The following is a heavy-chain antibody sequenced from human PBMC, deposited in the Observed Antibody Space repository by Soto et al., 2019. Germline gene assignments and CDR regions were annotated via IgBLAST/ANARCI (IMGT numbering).Heavy chain of an antibody. CDR3: ARLVSRTMVRGVIHDY. CDR1: GGSFSGYY. J-gene: IGHJ4*02. V-gene: IGHV4-34*01. Sequence: PSETLSLTCAVYGGSFSGYYWSWIRQPPGKGLEWIGEINHSGSTNYNPSLKSRVTISVDTSKNQFSLKLSSVTAADTAVYYCARLVSRTMVRGVIHDYWGQGTLVT. D-gene: IGHD3-10*01. CDR2: INHSGST.